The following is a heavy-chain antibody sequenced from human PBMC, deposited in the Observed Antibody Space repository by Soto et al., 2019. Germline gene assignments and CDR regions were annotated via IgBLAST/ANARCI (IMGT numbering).Heavy chain of an antibody. Sequence: GGSLSLSCAASGFTFISYAMGWVRQGPGKGLEWVAVVSIGGSTHYADSVRGRFTISRDNSKNTLSLQMNSLTAEDTAVYFCAKRRGAGGHFDYWGQGTLVTVSS. D-gene: IGHD2-15*01. CDR3: AKRRGAGGHFDY. J-gene: IGHJ4*02. CDR2: VSIGGST. CDR1: GFTFISYA. V-gene: IGHV3-23*01.